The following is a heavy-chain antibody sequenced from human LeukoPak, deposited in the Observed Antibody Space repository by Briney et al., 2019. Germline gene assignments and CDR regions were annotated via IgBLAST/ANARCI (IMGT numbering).Heavy chain of an antibody. J-gene: IGHJ5*02. Sequence: GGSLRLSCAASGFSFSNYNMNWVRQAPGKGLEWVSAISGSGGSTYYADSVKGRFTISRDNSKNTLYLQMNSLRAEDTAVYYCAKGLDSSWHNWFDPWGQGTLVTVSS. CDR3: AKGLDSSWHNWFDP. CDR1: GFSFSNYN. V-gene: IGHV3-23*01. CDR2: ISGSGGST. D-gene: IGHD6-13*01.